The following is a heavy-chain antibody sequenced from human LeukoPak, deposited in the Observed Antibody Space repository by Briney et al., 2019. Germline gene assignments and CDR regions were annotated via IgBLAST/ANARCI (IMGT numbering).Heavy chain of an antibody. D-gene: IGHD5-24*01. CDR3: ARGDEIDG. Sequence: GGSLRLSCAASGFTFSRYWMTWVRQAPGKGLEWVANIKEDGSEEYYVDSVEGRFTISRDNAKNSLYLQMNSLRAEDTAMYYCARGDEIDGWGQGTLVTVSS. CDR2: IKEDGSEE. J-gene: IGHJ4*02. CDR1: GFTFSRYW. V-gene: IGHV3-7*04.